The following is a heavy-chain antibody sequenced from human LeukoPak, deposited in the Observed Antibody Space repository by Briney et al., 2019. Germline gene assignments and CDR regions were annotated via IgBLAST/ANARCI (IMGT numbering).Heavy chain of an antibody. Sequence: SGRSLRLSCAASGFTFSSYAMHWVRQAPGKGLEWVAVISYDGSNKYYADSVKGRFTISRDNSKNTLYLQMNSLRAEDTAVYYCARSHDCSSTSCLLDYWGQGTLVTVSS. V-gene: IGHV3-30-3*01. CDR2: ISYDGSNK. CDR3: ARSHDCSSTSCLLDY. D-gene: IGHD2-2*01. J-gene: IGHJ4*02. CDR1: GFTFSSYA.